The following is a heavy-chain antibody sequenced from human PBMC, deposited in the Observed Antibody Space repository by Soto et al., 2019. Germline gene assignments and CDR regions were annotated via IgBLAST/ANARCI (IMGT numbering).Heavy chain of an antibody. D-gene: IGHD2-8*01. J-gene: IGHJ4*02. CDR1: GVSISSGNW. Sequence: PSETLSLTCAVCGVSISSGNWWTWVRRTPQRGLEYIGEIFHDGTANYYPSFERRVAISVDTSKNQFSLKLTSVTAADTATYFCARLVYDTRLNYMYFDFWGQGALVTVSS. CDR3: ARLVYDTRLNYMYFDF. CDR2: IFHDGTA. V-gene: IGHV4-4*02.